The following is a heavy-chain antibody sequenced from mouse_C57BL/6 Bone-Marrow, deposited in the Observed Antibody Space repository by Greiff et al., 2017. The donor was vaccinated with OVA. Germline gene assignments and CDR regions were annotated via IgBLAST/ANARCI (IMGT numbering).Heavy chain of an antibody. D-gene: IGHD2-1*01. CDR1: GYTSTDYY. V-gene: IGHV1-26*01. J-gene: IGHJ2*01. Sequence: EVQLQQSGPELVKPGASVKISCKASGYTSTDYYMNWVKQSHGKSLEWIGDINPNNGGTSYNQKFKGKATLTVDKSSSTAYMELRSLTSEDSAVYYCARGIYYGNYFDYWGQGTTLTVSS. CDR2: INPNNGGT. CDR3: ARGIYYGNYFDY.